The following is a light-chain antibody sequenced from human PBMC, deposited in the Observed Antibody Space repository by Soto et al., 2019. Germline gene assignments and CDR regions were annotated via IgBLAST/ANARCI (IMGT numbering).Light chain of an antibody. J-gene: IGKJ1*01. Sequence: DLVMTQSPDSLAVALGEPSTISCKSNQSILSSSNNKNYLAWYQQKPGQPPKLIFYWAYTRESGVPGRFNGSGSGTDFTLTISSLQAEDVAVYYCQHXYFTPPGTCGQGTKVDIK. V-gene: IGKV4-1*01. CDR2: WAY. CDR3: QHXYFTPPGT. CDR1: QSILSSSNNKNY.